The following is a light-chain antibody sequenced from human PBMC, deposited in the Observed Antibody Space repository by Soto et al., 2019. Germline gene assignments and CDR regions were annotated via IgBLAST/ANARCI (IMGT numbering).Light chain of an antibody. Sequence: IVLTQSPGTLSLSPGESATLSCSASQTVYSRHLAWYQQKRGQAPRLLIYGASSRASGIPDRFSGSGSGTDFTLTISRLDPEDFAVYYCQHHGDSPSTFGQGTRLEIK. V-gene: IGKV3-20*01. CDR1: QTVYSRH. CDR3: QHHGDSPST. CDR2: GAS. J-gene: IGKJ5*01.